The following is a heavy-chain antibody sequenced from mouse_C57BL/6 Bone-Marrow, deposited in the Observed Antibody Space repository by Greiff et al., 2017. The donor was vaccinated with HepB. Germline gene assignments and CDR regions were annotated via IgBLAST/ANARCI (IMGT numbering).Heavy chain of an antibody. Sequence: EVQLQESGPGLVKPSQSLSLTCSVTGYSITSGYYWNWIRQFPGNKLEWMGYISYDGSNNYNPSLKNRISITRDTSKNQFFLKLNSVTTEDTATYYCASLFSPGYWGQGTTLTVSS. CDR1: GYSITSGYY. D-gene: IGHD2-3*01. CDR3: ASLFSPGY. J-gene: IGHJ2*01. V-gene: IGHV3-6*01. CDR2: ISYDGSN.